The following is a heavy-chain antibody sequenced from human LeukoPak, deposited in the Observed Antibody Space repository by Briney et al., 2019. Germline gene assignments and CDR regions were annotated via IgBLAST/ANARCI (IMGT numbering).Heavy chain of an antibody. Sequence: ASVKVSCKVSGYTLTELSMHWVRQAPGKGLEWMGGFDPEDGETIYAQKFQGRVTMTEDTSTDTAYMELSSLRSEDTAVYYCARAYRRITGTTRPHYYYYYMDVWGKGTTVTVSS. D-gene: IGHD1-7*01. J-gene: IGHJ6*03. V-gene: IGHV1-24*01. CDR2: FDPEDGET. CDR1: GYTLTELS. CDR3: ARAYRRITGTTRPHYYYYYMDV.